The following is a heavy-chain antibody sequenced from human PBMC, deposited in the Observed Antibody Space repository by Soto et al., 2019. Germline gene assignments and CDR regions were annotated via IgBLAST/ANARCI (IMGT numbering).Heavy chain of an antibody. Sequence: QITLKESGPTLVRPTQTLTLTCAFSGFSLSTSGVGVGWIRQPPGKALEWLAVIYWDDSKHYSPSLRSTLTNTKDTSKNQVVLTMTNMDSMDTGTYYCAHKGPEDWPLDYWGQGTLVTVSS. V-gene: IGHV2-5*02. J-gene: IGHJ4*02. CDR2: IYWDDSK. D-gene: IGHD3-9*01. CDR1: GFSLSTSGVG. CDR3: AHKGPEDWPLDY.